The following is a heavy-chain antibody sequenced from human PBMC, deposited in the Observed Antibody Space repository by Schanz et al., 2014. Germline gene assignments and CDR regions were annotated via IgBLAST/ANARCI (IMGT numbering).Heavy chain of an antibody. CDR1: GFIFGSSV. CDR2: ISGSGGST. CDR3: AKVRYSSGWRGDYFDE. V-gene: IGHV3-23*01. Sequence: EVQLLESGGGLIQPGGSLRLSCAASGFIFGSSVMAWVRQAPGKGLEWVSAISGSGGSTYYADSVKGRFTISRDNSKNTLYLQMNSLRAEDTAVYYCAKVRYSSGWRGDYFDEWGQGTLVNVAS. D-gene: IGHD6-25*01. J-gene: IGHJ4*02.